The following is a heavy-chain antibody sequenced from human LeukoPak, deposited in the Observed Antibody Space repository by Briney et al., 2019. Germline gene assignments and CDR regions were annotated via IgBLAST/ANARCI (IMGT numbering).Heavy chain of an antibody. V-gene: IGHV3-33*01. CDR3: ARLGRRAAVAGPFDY. CDR1: GFTFSSYG. CDR2: IWYDGSNK. J-gene: IGHJ4*02. Sequence: PGGSLRLSCAASGFTFSSYGMHWVRQAPGKGLEWVAAIWYDGSNKYYADSVKGRFTISRDNSKNTLYLQMNSLRAEDTAVYYCARLGRRAAVAGPFDYWGQGTLVTVSS. D-gene: IGHD6-19*01.